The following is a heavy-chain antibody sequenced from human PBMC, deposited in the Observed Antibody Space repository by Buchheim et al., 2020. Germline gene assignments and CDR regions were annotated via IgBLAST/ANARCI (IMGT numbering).Heavy chain of an antibody. CDR1: GFTLSSYW. CDR3: ARDQLRVRSSSGY. V-gene: IGHV3-7*04. CDR2: IKQDGSEK. Sequence: EVQLVESGGGLVQPGGSLRLSCAASGFTLSSYWMSWVRQAPGKGLEWVANIKQDGSEKYYVDSVKGRFTISRDNAKNSLYLQMNSLRAEDTAVYYCARDQLRVRSSSGYWGQGTL. D-gene: IGHD1-26*01. J-gene: IGHJ4*02.